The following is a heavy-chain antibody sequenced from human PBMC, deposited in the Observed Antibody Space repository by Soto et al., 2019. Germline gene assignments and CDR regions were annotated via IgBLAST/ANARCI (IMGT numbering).Heavy chain of an antibody. CDR2: IKQDGSEK. J-gene: IGHJ3*02. V-gene: IGHV3-7*05. CDR1: GFTFSSYW. CDR3: ARDREVYDFWSGYPGNHDAFDI. D-gene: IGHD3-3*01. Sequence: GGSLRLSCAASGFTFSSYWMSWVRQAPGKGLEWVANIKQDGSEKYYVDSVKGRFTISRDNAKNSLYLQMNSLRAEDTAVYYCARDREVYDFWSGYPGNHDAFDIWGQGTMVTVSS.